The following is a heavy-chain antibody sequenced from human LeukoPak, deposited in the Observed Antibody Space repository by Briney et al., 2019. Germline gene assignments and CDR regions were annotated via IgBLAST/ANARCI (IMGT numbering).Heavy chain of an antibody. Sequence: PGGSLRLSCAASGFTFSDYNMRRIRQAPGKGLEWVSSISRSGSTIYYADSVKGRFTLSRDNAKNSLYLQMNSLRAEDTAVYYCARTGGSYPYYFEYWGQGTLVTVSS. CDR2: ISRSGSTI. V-gene: IGHV3-11*04. CDR1: GFTFSDYN. CDR3: ARTGGSYPYYFEY. J-gene: IGHJ4*02. D-gene: IGHD1-26*01.